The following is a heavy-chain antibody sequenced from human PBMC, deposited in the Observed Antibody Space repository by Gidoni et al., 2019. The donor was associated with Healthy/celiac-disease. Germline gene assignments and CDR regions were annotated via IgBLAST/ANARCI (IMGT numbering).Heavy chain of an antibody. CDR1: GGTFSSSA. D-gene: IGHD6-19*01. J-gene: IGHJ4*02. Sequence: QVQLVQSGAEVKKPGSSVQVSCKASGGTFSSSAISWVRQAPGQGLEWMGRIIPSLGIANYEQKFQGRVTITADKSTSTAYMELSSLRSEDTAVYYCASSGGDLDSGWSVRSDYWGQGTLVTVSS. V-gene: IGHV1-69*04. CDR2: IIPSLGIA. CDR3: ASSGGDLDSGWSVRSDY.